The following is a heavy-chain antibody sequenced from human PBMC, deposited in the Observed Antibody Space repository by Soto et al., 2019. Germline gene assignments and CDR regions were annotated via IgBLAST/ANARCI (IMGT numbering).Heavy chain of an antibody. J-gene: IGHJ4*02. CDR1: GFTFSSYA. CDR3: AKHPLSSGWRTDRFDY. V-gene: IGHV3-23*01. D-gene: IGHD6-19*01. CDR2: ISGSGGST. Sequence: GGSLRLSCAASGFTFSSYAMSWVRQAPGKGLEWVSAISGSGGSTYYADSVKGRFTISRDNSKNTLYLQMNSLRAEDTAVYYCAKHPLSSGWRTDRFDYWGQGTLVTVSS.